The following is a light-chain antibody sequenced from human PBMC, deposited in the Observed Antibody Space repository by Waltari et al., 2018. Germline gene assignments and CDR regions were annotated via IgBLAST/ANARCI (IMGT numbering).Light chain of an antibody. Sequence: QSALTQPASVSGSPGQSITISCTGTRRDVGGYNYVSWYQQHPGKAPKLMIYAVNNRPSGVSNRFSGSKSGNTASLTISGLQAEDEADYYCSSYTSSSLGVFGTGTKVTVL. CDR3: SSYTSSSLGV. J-gene: IGLJ1*01. CDR2: AVN. CDR1: RRDVGGYNY. V-gene: IGLV2-14*01.